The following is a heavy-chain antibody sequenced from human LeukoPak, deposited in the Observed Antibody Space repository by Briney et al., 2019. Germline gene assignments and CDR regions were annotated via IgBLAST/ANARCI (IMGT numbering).Heavy chain of an antibody. V-gene: IGHV4-34*01. Sequence: PSETLSLTCAVYGGSFSGYYWSWIRQPPGKGLEWIGEINHSGSTNYNPSLKSRVTISVDTSKNQFSLKLSSVTAADTAVYYCARQGPFLLVAIDYWGQGTLVTVSS. CDR3: ARQGPFLLVAIDY. D-gene: IGHD2-8*02. CDR1: GGSFSGYY. J-gene: IGHJ4*02. CDR2: INHSGST.